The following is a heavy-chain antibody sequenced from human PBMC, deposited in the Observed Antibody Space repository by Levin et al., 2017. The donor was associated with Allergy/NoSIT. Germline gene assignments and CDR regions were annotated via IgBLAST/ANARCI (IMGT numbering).Heavy chain of an antibody. J-gene: IGHJ4*02. CDR2: IHHSGST. V-gene: IGHV4-4*02. CDR3: ARGTYSSGLNV. Sequence: SETLSLTCAVSGGSMSNRDWWSWVRQPPKKGLEWIGEIHHSGSTNYNPSLKSRVIISVDKSKNQVSLKMNSVTAADTAMYYCARGTYSSGLNVWGQGTLVTVSS. CDR1: GGSMSNRDW. D-gene: IGHD6-19*01.